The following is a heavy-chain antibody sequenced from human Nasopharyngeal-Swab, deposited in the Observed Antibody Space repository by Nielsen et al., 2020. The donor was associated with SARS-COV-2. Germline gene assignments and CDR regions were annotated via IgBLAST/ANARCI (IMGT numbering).Heavy chain of an antibody. CDR3: ARWDYSNYDLDY. J-gene: IGHJ4*02. CDR2: ISSSSSYI. V-gene: IGHV3-21*01. CDR1: GFTFSSYS. D-gene: IGHD4-11*01. Sequence: ESLKISCAASGFTFSSYSMNWVRQAPGKGLEWVSSISSSSSYIYYADSVKGRFTISRDNAKNSLYLQMNSLRAEDTAVYYCARWDYSNYDLDYWGQGTLGTVSS.